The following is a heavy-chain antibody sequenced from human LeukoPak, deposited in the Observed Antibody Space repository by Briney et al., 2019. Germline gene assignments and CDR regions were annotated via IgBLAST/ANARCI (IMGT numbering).Heavy chain of an antibody. D-gene: IGHD1-1*01. CDR3: AKDGQLSSFDY. CDR2: ISWNSGSI. CDR1: GFTFSSYA. J-gene: IGHJ4*02. Sequence: GGSLRLSCAASGFTFSSYAMHWVRQAPGKGLEWVSGISWNSGSIGYADSVKGRFTISRDNAKNSLYLQMNSLRAEDTALYYCAKDGQLSSFDYWGQGTLVTVSS. V-gene: IGHV3-9*01.